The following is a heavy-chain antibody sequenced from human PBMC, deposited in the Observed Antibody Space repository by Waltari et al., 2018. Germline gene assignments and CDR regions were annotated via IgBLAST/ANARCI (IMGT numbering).Heavy chain of an antibody. J-gene: IGHJ4*02. Sequence: EVQLVESGGGLVQPGGSLRLSCAASGFTFRTYSMNWVRQAPGKGLEWVSYISSSGSITYHVDSVKGRFTISRDNDKNSLYLQKSSLRAEDTAVYYCARAEGVYGDSFDFWGQGTLVTVSS. CDR2: ISSSGSIT. CDR1: GFTFRTYS. V-gene: IGHV3-48*01. CDR3: ARAEGVYGDSFDF. D-gene: IGHD2-8*01.